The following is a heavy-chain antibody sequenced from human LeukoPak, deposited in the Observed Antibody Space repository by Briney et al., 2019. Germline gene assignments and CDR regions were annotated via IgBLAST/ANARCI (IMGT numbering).Heavy chain of an antibody. D-gene: IGHD1-26*01. CDR1: GFTFSDYY. CDR3: ARSRSYYPADY. Sequence: PSGSLRLSCAASGFTFSDYYLSWIRQAPGKGLEWVSYISSSNTYTNYAGPVKGRFTISRDDAKNSLYLQMNSLRAEDTAVYYCARSRSYYPADYWGQGTPVTVSS. J-gene: IGHJ4*02. V-gene: IGHV3-11*03. CDR2: ISSSNTYT.